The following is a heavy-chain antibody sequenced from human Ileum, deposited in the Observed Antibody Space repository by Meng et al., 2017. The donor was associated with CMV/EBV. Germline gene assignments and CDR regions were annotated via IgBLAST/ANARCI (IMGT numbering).Heavy chain of an antibody. CDR3: ARGKAVGTGH. D-gene: IGHD6-13*01. CDR2: IHTSGST. J-gene: IGHJ4*02. CDR1: GGSIISGSHY. Sequence: QLLLQQSGPRLVKPSQPLSLSCTVSGGSIISGSHYWSGIRQSAGKGLEWIGRIHTSGSTNYNPSLESRVTISIDTSRNQFSLKLTSVTAADTAVYFCARGKAVGTGHWGQGTLVTVSS. V-gene: IGHV4-61*02.